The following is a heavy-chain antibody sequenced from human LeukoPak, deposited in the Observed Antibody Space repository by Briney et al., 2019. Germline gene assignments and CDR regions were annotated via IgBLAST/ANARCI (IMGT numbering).Heavy chain of an antibody. D-gene: IGHD5-12*01. CDR1: GYRFTEYW. CDR3: ARHRYSGSDTQGFDS. V-gene: IGHV5-51*01. J-gene: IGHJ4*02. Sequence: GESLKISCKGSGYRFTEYWIAWVRPMPGKGLEWMGIVYPSNSETRYSPSFQGQVTISADKSISTAYLQWSSLEASDTAMYFCARHRYSGSDTQGFDSWGQGTLVTVSS. CDR2: VYPSNSET.